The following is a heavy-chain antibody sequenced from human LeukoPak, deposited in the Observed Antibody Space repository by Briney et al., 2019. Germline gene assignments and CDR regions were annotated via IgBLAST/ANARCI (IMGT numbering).Heavy chain of an antibody. Sequence: ASVKVPCKASGYTFTGYYMHWVRQAPGQGLEWMGWINPNSGGTNYAQKFQGRVTMTRDTSISTAYMELSRLRSDDTAVYYCARAAGGQQLDRKWGQGTLVTVSS. CDR1: GYTFTGYY. CDR3: ARAAGGQQLDRK. V-gene: IGHV1-2*02. J-gene: IGHJ4*02. D-gene: IGHD6-13*01. CDR2: INPNSGGT.